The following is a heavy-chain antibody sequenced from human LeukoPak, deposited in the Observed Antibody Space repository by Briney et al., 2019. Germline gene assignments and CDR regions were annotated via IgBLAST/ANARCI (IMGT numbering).Heavy chain of an antibody. V-gene: IGHV4-59*01. CDR3: ARVGAYGSGSYLDY. CDR1: GGSISSYY. CDR2: IYYSGST. J-gene: IGHJ4*02. Sequence: SETLSLTRTVSGGSISSYYWSWIRQPPGKGLEWIGYIYYSGSTNYNPSLKSRVTISVDTSKNQFSLKLSSVTAADTAVYYCARVGAYGSGSYLDYWGQGTLVTVSS. D-gene: IGHD3-10*01.